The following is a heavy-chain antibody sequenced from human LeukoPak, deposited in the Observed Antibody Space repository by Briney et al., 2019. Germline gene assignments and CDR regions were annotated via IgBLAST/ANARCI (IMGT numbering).Heavy chain of an antibody. J-gene: IGHJ4*02. D-gene: IGHD3-22*01. CDR2: IYSGGST. V-gene: IGHV3-66*01. CDR1: GFTVSSNY. CDR3: ARDRSPNYYDSSGYHDY. Sequence: GGSLRLSCAASGFTVSSNYMSWVRQAPGKGLEWVSVIYSGGSTYYAGSVKGRFTISRDNSKNTLYLQMNSLRAEDTAVYYCARDRSPNYYDSSGYHDYWGQGTLVTVSS.